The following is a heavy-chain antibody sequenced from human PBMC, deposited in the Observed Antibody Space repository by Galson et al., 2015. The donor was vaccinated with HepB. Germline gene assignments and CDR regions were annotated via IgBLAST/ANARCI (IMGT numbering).Heavy chain of an antibody. CDR2: ILPLFGTT. CDR3: VRDPRGIPVIGVGAWFDP. D-gene: IGHD3-10*01. V-gene: IGHV1-69*06. J-gene: IGHJ5*02. Sequence: SVKVSCKASGDTLINYAINWVRQAPGHGFEWMGGILPLFGTTKYAQTFQDRLTITADTSTGTAYMELRSLKSDDTAVYYCVRDPRGIPVIGVGAWFDPWGQGTLVTVSS. CDR1: GDTLINYA.